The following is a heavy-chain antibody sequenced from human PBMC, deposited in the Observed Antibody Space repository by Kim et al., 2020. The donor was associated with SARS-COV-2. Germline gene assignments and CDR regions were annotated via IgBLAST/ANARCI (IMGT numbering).Heavy chain of an antibody. V-gene: IGHV3-53*04. CDR3: ARDRAYGDFVFDY. J-gene: IGHJ4*02. D-gene: IGHD4-17*01. Sequence: YADSVKGRFTIARHNSKNPLYLQMNSLRAEDTAVYYCARDRAYGDFVFDYWGQGTLVTVSS.